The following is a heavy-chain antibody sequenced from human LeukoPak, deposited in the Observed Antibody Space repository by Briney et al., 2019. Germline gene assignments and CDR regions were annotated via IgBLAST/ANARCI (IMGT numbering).Heavy chain of an antibody. CDR3: ARQNAVHFDY. Sequence: SETLSLTCTVSGDSISSYYWSWIRQPPGQGLEWIGYIYYSGSTNQNPSLKSRVTISVDTSKNQFSLKLNSVTAADTAVYYCARQNAVHFDYWGQGTLVTVSS. J-gene: IGHJ4*02. CDR1: GDSISSYY. CDR2: IYYSGST. D-gene: IGHD3-10*01. V-gene: IGHV4-59*08.